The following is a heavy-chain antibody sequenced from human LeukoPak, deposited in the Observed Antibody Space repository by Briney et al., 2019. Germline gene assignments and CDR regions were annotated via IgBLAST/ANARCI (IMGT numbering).Heavy chain of an antibody. CDR1: GGSISSYY. J-gene: IGHJ5*02. Sequence: PSETLSLTCTVYGGSISSYYWSLIRQPAGKGLEWIGRSYTSGSTNYNPSLKSRVTMSVDTSKNQFSLKLSSVTAADTPVYYCARLSLGAVQGLGQFAPWGQGTLVTVSS. V-gene: IGHV4-4*07. D-gene: IGHD1-26*01. CDR3: ARLSLGAVQGLGQFAP. CDR2: SYTSGST.